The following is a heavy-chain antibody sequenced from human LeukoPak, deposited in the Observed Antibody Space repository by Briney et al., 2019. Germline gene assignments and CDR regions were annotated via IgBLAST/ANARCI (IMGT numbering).Heavy chain of an antibody. J-gene: IGHJ4*02. CDR3: AREQVPLGTGIDY. D-gene: IGHD3/OR15-3a*01. CDR2: ISSSGGYI. V-gene: IGHV3-21*01. CDR1: GFTFSSYN. Sequence: GGSLRLSCAASGFTFSSYNMNWVRQAPGKGLEWVSSISSSGGYIYYADSVKGRFTISRDNAKNSLYLQMSSLRDADTAVYYCAREQVPLGTGIDYWGQGTLVTVSS.